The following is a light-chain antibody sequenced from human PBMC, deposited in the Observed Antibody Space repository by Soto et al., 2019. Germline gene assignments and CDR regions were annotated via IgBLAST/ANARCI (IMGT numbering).Light chain of an antibody. CDR3: QQYNNWWT. CDR2: GAP. CDR1: QSVSSN. J-gene: IGKJ1*01. Sequence: EIVMTQSPATLSVSPGERATISCRASQSVSSNLAWYQQKPGQAPRLLIYGAPTRSAGIPARFSGSWAGTEFTLTISSVPAEDVAVYYCQQYNNWWTFGQGTKVEIK. V-gene: IGKV3-15*01.